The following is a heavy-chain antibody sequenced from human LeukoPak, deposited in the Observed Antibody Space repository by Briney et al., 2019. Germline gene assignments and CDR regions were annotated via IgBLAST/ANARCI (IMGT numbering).Heavy chain of an antibody. Sequence: GASVKVSCKASGYTFTNFGISWVRQAPGQGLEWMGGIIPIFGTANYAQKFQGRVTITADKSTSTAYMELSSLRSEDTAVYYCARAPRYYDILTGYSQRYYFDYWGQGTLVTVSS. CDR1: GYTFTNFG. V-gene: IGHV1-69*06. J-gene: IGHJ4*02. CDR3: ARAPRYYDILTGYSQRYYFDY. D-gene: IGHD3-9*01. CDR2: IIPIFGTA.